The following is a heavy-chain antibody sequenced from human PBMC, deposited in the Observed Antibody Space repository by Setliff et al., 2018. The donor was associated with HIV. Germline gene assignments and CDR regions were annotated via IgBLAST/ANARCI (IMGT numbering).Heavy chain of an antibody. V-gene: IGHV4-4*02. Sequence: PSETLSLTCAVSGGSISSDNWWTWVRQAPGKGLEWIGEIYHSEYTNYNPSLKSRVTISVDTSKNQFSLKLISVSAADTAVYYCAKLLPAADMAREIDSWGQGTLVTVSS. CDR2: IYHSEYT. J-gene: IGHJ4*02. CDR3: AKLLPAADMAREIDS. CDR1: GGSISSDNW. D-gene: IGHD2-2*01.